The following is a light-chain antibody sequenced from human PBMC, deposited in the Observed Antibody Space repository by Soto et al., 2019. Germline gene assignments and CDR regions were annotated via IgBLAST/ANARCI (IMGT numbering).Light chain of an antibody. CDR3: QTWGTGIHVV. Sequence: QSVLTQSPSASASLGASVKLTCTPSSGHSSYAIAWHQQQPEKGPRYLMKLDSDGSHTKGDAIPDRFSGSSSGAERYLTISSLQSEDEADYYCQTWGTGIHVVFGGGTKVTVL. CDR1: SGHSSYA. CDR2: LDSDGSH. V-gene: IGLV4-69*01. J-gene: IGLJ2*01.